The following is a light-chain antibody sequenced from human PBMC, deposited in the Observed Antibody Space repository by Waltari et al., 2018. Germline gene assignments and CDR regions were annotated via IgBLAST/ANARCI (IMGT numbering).Light chain of an antibody. J-gene: IGKJ5*01. CDR2: DAS. V-gene: IGKV3-11*01. CDR1: QSVSNY. CDR3: QQRSNWPPIT. Sequence: EIVLTQSPATLSLSPGARATLYCRASQSVSNYLVWYQQKPGQAPRLLIYDASNRATGIPARFSGSGSGTDFTLTISTLEPEDFAVYYCQQRSNWPPITFGQGTRLEIK.